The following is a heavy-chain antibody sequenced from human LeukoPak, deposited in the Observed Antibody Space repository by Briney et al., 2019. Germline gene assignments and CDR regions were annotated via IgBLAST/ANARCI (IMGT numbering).Heavy chain of an antibody. D-gene: IGHD3-10*01. CDR1: GYTLTELS. V-gene: IGHV1-24*01. CDR3: ATVWFGENYFDH. Sequence: ASVKVSCKVSGYTLTELSMHWVRQAPGKGLEWMGGFDPEDGETIYAQKFQGRVTMTEDTSTDTAYMELSSLRSEDTAVYYCATVWFGENYFDHWGQGTLVTVSS. CDR2: FDPEDGET. J-gene: IGHJ4*02.